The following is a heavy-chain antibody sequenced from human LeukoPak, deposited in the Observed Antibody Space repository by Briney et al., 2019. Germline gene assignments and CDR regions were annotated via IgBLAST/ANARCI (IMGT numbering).Heavy chain of an antibody. CDR3: ARDLAVLVVVFTSYMDV. J-gene: IGHJ6*03. CDR1: GYTFISHG. CDR2: ISTYSGNT. D-gene: IGHD2-15*01. Sequence: GASVKVSCKASGYTFISHGITWVRQAPGQGLEWMGWISTYSGNTHYAQKFQGRVTLTKDTSTTTAYLELRSLRSDDTAVYYCARDLAVLVVVFTSYMDVWGQGTPVTVSS. V-gene: IGHV1-18*01.